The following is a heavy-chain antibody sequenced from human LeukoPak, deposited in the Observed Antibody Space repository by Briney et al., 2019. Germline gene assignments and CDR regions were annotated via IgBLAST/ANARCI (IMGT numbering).Heavy chain of an antibody. CDR2: ISGSGGGT. D-gene: IGHD3-10*01. CDR3: PKDLAHTKWFGEPRSYFDY. CDR1: GFTFSSYA. V-gene: IGHV3-23*01. Sequence: PGGSLRLSCAASGFTFSSYAMSWVRQAPGKGLEWVSAISGSGGGTYYADSVKGRFTISRDNSKNTLYLQMNSLRAEDTAVYYCPKDLAHTKWFGEPRSYFDYWGQGTLVTVSS. J-gene: IGHJ4*02.